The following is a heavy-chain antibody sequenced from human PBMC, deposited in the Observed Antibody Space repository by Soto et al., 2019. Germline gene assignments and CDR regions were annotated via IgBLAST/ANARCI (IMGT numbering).Heavy chain of an antibody. CDR3: ARGYGDYFGY. D-gene: IGHD4-17*01. V-gene: IGHV4-59*01. CDR1: GGSISSYY. CDR2: IYYSGST. Sequence: ETLSLTCTVSGGSISSYYWSWIRQPPGKGLEWIGYIYYSGSTNYNPSLKSRVTISVDTSKNQFSLKLSSVTAADTAVYYCARGYGDYFGYWGQGTLVTVSS. J-gene: IGHJ4*02.